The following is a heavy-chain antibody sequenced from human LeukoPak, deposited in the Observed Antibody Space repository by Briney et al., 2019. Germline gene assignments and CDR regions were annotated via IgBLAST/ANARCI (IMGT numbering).Heavy chain of an antibody. J-gene: IGHJ3*02. CDR2: LNQYENEK. V-gene: IGHV3-7*01. D-gene: IGHD1-26*01. Sequence: EGSLRLSCAASGFTLSSYAMSWVRRAPGKGLEWVANLNQYENEKNYVDSVRGRFTISRDNAKNSLYLQMNSLRVEDTALYYCARDSDTCTGCAFDMWGQGTMVTVSS. CDR3: ARDSDTCTGCAFDM. CDR1: GFTLSSYA.